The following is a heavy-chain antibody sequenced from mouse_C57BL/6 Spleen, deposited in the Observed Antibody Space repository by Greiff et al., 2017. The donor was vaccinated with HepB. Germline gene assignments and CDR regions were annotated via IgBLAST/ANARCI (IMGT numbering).Heavy chain of an antibody. Sequence: VQLQQSGPGLVQPSQSLSITCTVSGFSLTSYGVHWVRQSPGKGLEWLGVIWSGGSTDYNAAFISRLSISKDNSKSQVFFKMNSLQADDTAIYYCATLYYSNSAFAYWGQGTLVTVSA. D-gene: IGHD2-5*01. CDR2: IWSGGST. J-gene: IGHJ3*01. CDR1: GFSLTSYG. CDR3: ATLYYSNSAFAY. V-gene: IGHV2-2*01.